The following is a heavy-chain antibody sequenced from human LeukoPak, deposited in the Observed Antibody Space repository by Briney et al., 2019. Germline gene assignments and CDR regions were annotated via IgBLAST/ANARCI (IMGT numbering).Heavy chain of an antibody. CDR2: IYSGGST. Sequence: GGSLRLSCAASGFTVSNNYMNWVRQAPGKGLEWVSVIYSGGSTSYADSVKGRFTISRDNSRNTVSLQMNTLRAEDTAVYYCARGNSYDSSGYPEYFQNWGQGTLVTDSS. CDR1: GFTVSNNY. J-gene: IGHJ1*01. CDR3: ARGNSYDSSGYPEYFQN. D-gene: IGHD3-22*01. V-gene: IGHV3-66*01.